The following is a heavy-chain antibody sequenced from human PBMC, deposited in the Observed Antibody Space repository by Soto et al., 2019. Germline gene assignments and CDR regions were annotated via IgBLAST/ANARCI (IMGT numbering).Heavy chain of an antibody. V-gene: IGHV1-8*01. CDR3: ARASRGYSGDYYYYYMDV. D-gene: IGHD5-12*01. J-gene: IGHJ6*03. CDR1: GYTFTSYD. Sequence: ASVKVSCKASGYTFTSYDINWVRQATGQGLEWMGWMNPNSGNTGYAQKFQGRVTMTRNTSISTAYMELSSLRSEDTAVYYCARASRGYSGDYYYYYMDVWGKGTTVTVS. CDR2: MNPNSGNT.